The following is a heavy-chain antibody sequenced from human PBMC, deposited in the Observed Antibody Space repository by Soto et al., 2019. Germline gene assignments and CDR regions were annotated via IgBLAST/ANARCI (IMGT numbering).Heavy chain of an antibody. D-gene: IGHD4-17*01. Sequence: PGGSLRLSCAASGFTFSSYWMSWVRQSPGKGLEWVANIKQDGSEKYYVGSVKGRFTISRDNAKNSLYLQMNSLRAEDTAVYYCARRYGDNYYYYGMDVWGQGTTVTVSS. CDR1: GFTFSSYW. J-gene: IGHJ6*02. CDR2: IKQDGSEK. CDR3: ARRYGDNYYYYGMDV. V-gene: IGHV3-7*01.